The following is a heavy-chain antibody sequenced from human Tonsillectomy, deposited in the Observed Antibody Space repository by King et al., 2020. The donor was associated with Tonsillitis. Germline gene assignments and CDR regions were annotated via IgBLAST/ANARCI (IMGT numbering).Heavy chain of an antibody. CDR3: ARTQVTGDLDY. J-gene: IGHJ4*02. CDR2: IDWDDDK. CDR1: GFSLSTSGMG. Sequence: TLKESGPALVKPTQTLTLTCTFSGFSLSTSGMGGGWIRQPPGKALERLARIDWDDDKYHNTSLNTRLTISKDTSKNQGVLTMTNMDPVDTATYYCARTQVTGDLDYWGQGTLVTVSS. V-gene: IGHV2-70*04. D-gene: IGHD7-27*01.